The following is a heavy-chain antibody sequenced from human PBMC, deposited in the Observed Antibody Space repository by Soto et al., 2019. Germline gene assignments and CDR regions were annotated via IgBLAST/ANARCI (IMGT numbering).Heavy chain of an antibody. J-gene: IGHJ4*02. CDR3: AKAVGSYGNFDY. CDR2: ISWNSGSI. Sequence: PGVSLRLSSASSGFTFDDYAMHWVWQAPGKGLEWVSRISWNSGSIGYADSVKGRFTISRDNAKNSLYLQMNSLRAEDTALYYCAKAVGSYGNFDYWGQGT. D-gene: IGHD5-18*01. V-gene: IGHV3-9*01. CDR1: GFTFDDYA.